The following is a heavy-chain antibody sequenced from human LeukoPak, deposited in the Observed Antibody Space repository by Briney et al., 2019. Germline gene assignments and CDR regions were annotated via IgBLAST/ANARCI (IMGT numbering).Heavy chain of an antibody. CDR1: GFTFSSYS. D-gene: IGHD6-19*01. CDR3: AREGDSGGWYYFDY. J-gene: IGHJ4*02. V-gene: IGHV3-21*01. Sequence: PGGSLRLSCAASGFTFSSYSMNWVRQAPGKGLEWVSSISSSSSYIYYADSVKGRFTISRDNAKNSLYLQMNSLRAEDTAVYYCAREGDSGGWYYFDYWGQGTLVTVSS. CDR2: ISSSSSYI.